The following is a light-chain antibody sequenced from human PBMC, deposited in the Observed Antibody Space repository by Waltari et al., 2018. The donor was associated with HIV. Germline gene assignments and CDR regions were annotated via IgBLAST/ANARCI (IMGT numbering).Light chain of an antibody. J-gene: IGLJ2*01. CDR2: ADS. Sequence: SYELTQPPSVSVSPGQTASITCSGDKLGDKYACWYQQKPGQSPVLLIYADSRRPSGIPERLSGSKSGNTATLTSRGTQAMDEADYDCRAWDSSTVVFGGGTKLTVL. CDR1: KLGDKY. CDR3: RAWDSSTVV. V-gene: IGLV3-1*01.